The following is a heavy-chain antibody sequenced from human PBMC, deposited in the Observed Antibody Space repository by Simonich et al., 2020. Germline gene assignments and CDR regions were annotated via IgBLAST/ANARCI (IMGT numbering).Heavy chain of an antibody. J-gene: IGHJ3*02. CDR1: GYTFTGYY. V-gene: IGHV1-2*02. Sequence: QVQLVQSGAEVKKPGASVKVSCKASGYTFTGYYMHWVRQAPGQGLEWMGLLNPNRGCTNNAQKFKGRVTMTRDTSISTAYMELGRLRSDDTAVYYCARVRFEAFDIWGQGTMVTVSS. CDR2: LNPNRGCT. CDR3: ARVRFEAFDI.